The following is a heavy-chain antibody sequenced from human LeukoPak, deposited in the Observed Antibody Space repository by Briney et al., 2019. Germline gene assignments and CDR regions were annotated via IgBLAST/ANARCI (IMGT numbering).Heavy chain of an antibody. CDR1: GYTFTSFG. Sequence: ASVKVSCKASGYTFTSFGINWVRQAPGQGLEWMGWISAYNGNINYAQMLQGRVTMTTDTSTSTAYMDLRSLRSDDTAVYYCARDLRPYYDSSGYFDYWGQGTLVTVSS. CDR2: ISAYNGNI. V-gene: IGHV1-18*01. D-gene: IGHD3-22*01. CDR3: ARDLRPYYDSSGYFDY. J-gene: IGHJ4*02.